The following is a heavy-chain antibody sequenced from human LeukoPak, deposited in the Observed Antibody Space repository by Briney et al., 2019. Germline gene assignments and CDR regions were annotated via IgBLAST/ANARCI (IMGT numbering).Heavy chain of an antibody. J-gene: IGHJ6*02. D-gene: IGHD3/OR15-3a*01. Sequence: GGSLRLSCAASGFTFRVYALHGVRQTPGKGLEWVAVIWSDENNKHYADSVKGRFTISRDNSKNTVYLQMNSLRVEDTALYYCARGAEFWDAHPDYYNGVDVWGQGTTVTVSS. V-gene: IGHV3-33*01. CDR1: GFTFRVYA. CDR2: IWSDENNK. CDR3: ARGAEFWDAHPDYYNGVDV.